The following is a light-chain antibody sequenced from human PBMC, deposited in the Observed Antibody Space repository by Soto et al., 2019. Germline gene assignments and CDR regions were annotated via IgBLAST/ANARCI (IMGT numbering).Light chain of an antibody. Sequence: EIVLTQSPGTLSLSPGERATLSCRASQSISNNSLAWYQQRPGQAPRLLIYGVSSRATGLADRFSGSGSRTDSTLSISRPEPDDFAMHCRQQPTALGHGTRVEI. J-gene: IGKJ1*01. CDR2: GVS. CDR3: QQPTA. V-gene: IGKV3-20*01. CDR1: QSISNNS.